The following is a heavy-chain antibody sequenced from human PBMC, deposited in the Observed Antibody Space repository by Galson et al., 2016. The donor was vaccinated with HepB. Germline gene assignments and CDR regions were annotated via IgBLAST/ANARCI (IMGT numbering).Heavy chain of an antibody. CDR3: AGRHSTTWKDGLDV. J-gene: IGHJ6*04. CDR2: IIPLLGIT. D-gene: IGHD1-1*01. Sequence: SCKAVGGSFDYFVINWVRQTPGQGLEWMGRIIPLLGITNYADKMKDRVTIVADKSTSTASMVLSGLSFDDTAVYFCAGRHSTTWKDGLDVWGRGTTVAVSS. V-gene: IGHV1-69*04. CDR1: GGSFDYFV.